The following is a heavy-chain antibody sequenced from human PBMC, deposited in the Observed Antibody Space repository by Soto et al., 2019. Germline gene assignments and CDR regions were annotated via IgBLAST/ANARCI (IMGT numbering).Heavy chain of an antibody. CDR1: GFSISGYY. D-gene: IGHD6-13*01. J-gene: IGHJ6*02. V-gene: IGHV4-59*01. CDR2: IYYSGST. Sequence: SDTLSLTCTFFGFSISGYYWSWIRQPPGKGLEWIGYIYYSGSTNYNPSLKSRVTISVDTSKNQFSLKLSSVTAADTAVYYCARGKDSSSWYGRYYYYYGMDVWGQGNTVTVSS. CDR3: ARGKDSSSWYGRYYYYYGMDV.